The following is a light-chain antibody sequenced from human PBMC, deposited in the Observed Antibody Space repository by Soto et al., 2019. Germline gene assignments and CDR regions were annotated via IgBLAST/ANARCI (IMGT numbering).Light chain of an antibody. V-gene: IGLV1-40*01. CDR2: GNS. J-gene: IGLJ2*01. CDR1: SSNIGAGYD. CDR3: QSYDSSLSGVV. Sequence: QSVLTQPPSVSGAPGQRVTISCTGSSSNIGAGYDVHWYQQLPGTDPKLLIYGNSNRPSGVPDRFSGSKSGTSASLAITGLQAEDEADYYCQSYDSSLSGVVFGGGTKRTVL.